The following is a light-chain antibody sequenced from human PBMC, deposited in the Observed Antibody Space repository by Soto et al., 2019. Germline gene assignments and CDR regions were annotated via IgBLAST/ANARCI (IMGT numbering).Light chain of an antibody. CDR3: QQFYDAPWT. CDR1: QSVFSSSKNKNM. Sequence: DIVMTQSPDSLSVSLGERATINCKSSQSVFSSSKNKNMLAWYQQKPGQAPKLLVYWVSIRESGVPDRISGSGSGTDFTLTISSLQAEDVAVYYCQQFYDAPWTF. CDR2: WVS. J-gene: IGKJ1*01. V-gene: IGKV4-1*01.